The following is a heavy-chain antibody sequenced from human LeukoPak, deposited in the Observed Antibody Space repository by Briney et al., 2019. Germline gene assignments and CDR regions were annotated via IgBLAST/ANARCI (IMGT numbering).Heavy chain of an antibody. J-gene: IGHJ4*02. CDR1: GYTLTELS. Sequence: ASVKVSCKVSGYTLTELSMHWVRQAPGKGLEWMGGFDPEDGETIYAQKFQGRVTMTEDTSTDTAYMELSSLRSEDTAVYYCATDHQDYYDSSGFHYWGQETLVTVSS. CDR2: FDPEDGET. CDR3: ATDHQDYYDSSGFHY. V-gene: IGHV1-24*01. D-gene: IGHD3-22*01.